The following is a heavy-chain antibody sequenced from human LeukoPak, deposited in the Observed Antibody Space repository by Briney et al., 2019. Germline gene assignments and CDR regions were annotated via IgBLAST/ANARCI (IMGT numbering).Heavy chain of an antibody. J-gene: IGHJ4*02. CDR3: ARDGAEMDATFDM. V-gene: IGHV1-2*02. CDR2: INPVSGGT. Sequence: ASVKVSCKESGYSFHDYYIHWVRQARGQGLEWVGGINPVSGGTNYAPKFQDRVTMTSDTSTFTSYMEVTGLTSDDTAVYYCARDGAEMDATFDMWGGGPLVTVS. D-gene: IGHD5-24*01. CDR1: GYSFHDYY.